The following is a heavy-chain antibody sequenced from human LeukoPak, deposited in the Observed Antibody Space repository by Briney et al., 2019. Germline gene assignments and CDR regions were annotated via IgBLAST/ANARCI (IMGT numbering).Heavy chain of an antibody. Sequence: ASVKVSCKASGYTFTSYYMHWVRQAPGQGLEWMGIINPSGGSTSYAQKFQGRVTMTRDMSTSTVYMELSSLRSEDTAVYYCARDRQYCSGGSCYSDKPPVDYYYYMDVWGKGTTVTVSS. CDR3: ARDRQYCSGGSCYSDKPPVDYYYYMDV. CDR1: GYTFTSYY. V-gene: IGHV1-46*01. D-gene: IGHD2-15*01. J-gene: IGHJ6*03. CDR2: INPSGGST.